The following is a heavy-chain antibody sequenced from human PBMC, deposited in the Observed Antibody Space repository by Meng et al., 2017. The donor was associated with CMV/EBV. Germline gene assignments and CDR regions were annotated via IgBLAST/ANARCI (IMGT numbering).Heavy chain of an antibody. J-gene: IGHJ6*02. CDR2: IWYDGSNK. CDR1: GFTFSSYG. V-gene: IGHV3-33*06. Sequence: GESLKISCAASGFTFSSYGMHWVRQAPGKGLEWVAVIWYDGSNKYYADSVKGRFTISRDNSKNTLYLQMNSLRAEDTAVYYCAKDRYSGSLLDYYYYGMDVWGQGTTVTVSS. D-gene: IGHD1-26*01. CDR3: AKDRYSGSLLDYYYYGMDV.